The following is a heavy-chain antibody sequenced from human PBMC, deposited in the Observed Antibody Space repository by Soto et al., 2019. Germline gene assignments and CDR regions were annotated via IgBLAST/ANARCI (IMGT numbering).Heavy chain of an antibody. CDR1: GFVSNDYD. J-gene: IGHJ5*02. D-gene: IGHD2-21*01. CDR3: SRGIKGGLDA. Sequence: QVQLAESGGGLVQPGRSLRLSCATSGFVSNDYDIHWVRQAPGKGLAWLASISYDGRNKYYADSVKGRFTISRDNSKNTLSLKINGLGAEDTAVYYCSRGIKGGLDAWGPGTLVTVSS. CDR2: ISYDGRNK. V-gene: IGHV3-30*03.